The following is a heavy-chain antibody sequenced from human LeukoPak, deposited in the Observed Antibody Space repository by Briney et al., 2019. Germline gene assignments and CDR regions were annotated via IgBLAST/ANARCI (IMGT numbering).Heavy chain of an antibody. Sequence: SETLSLTCAVYGGSFSGYYWSWIRHPPGKGLEWIGEINHSGSTNYNPSLKSRVTISVDTSKNQFSLKLSSVTAADTAVYYCARAYPGITGTTRKYYGMDVWGQGTTVTVSS. CDR2: INHSGST. V-gene: IGHV4-34*01. CDR3: ARAYPGITGTTRKYYGMDV. J-gene: IGHJ6*02. CDR1: GGSFSGYY. D-gene: IGHD1-7*01.